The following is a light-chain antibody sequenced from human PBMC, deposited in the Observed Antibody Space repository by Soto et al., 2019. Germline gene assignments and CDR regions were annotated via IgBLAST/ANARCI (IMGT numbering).Light chain of an antibody. J-gene: IGKJ1*01. CDR3: QQSSTIPRT. CDR2: AAS. Sequence: DIQMTQSPSSLAASVGDRVTITCRASHNISNFLNWYQQKPGMAPKLLIFAASSLQSGVPSRFPGSASGAHFTLTISSLQPEDFATYYCQQSSTIPRTFGRGTKVEIK. CDR1: HNISNF. V-gene: IGKV1-39*01.